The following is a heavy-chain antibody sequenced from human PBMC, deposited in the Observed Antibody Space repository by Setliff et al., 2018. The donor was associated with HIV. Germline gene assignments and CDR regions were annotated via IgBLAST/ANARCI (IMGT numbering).Heavy chain of an antibody. CDR1: GFTFSDYW. CDR3: ARDCRVGWVFTYGMDV. J-gene: IGHJ6*02. CDR2: IDIDGSDT. Sequence: PGGSLRLSCAASGFTFSDYWMHWVRQAPGKGLVWVSRIDIDGSDTIYADSVKGRFTIFRDNSKNTLFLQMNSLRPEDTAVYHCARDCRVGWVFTYGMDVWGQGTLVTVSS. V-gene: IGHV3-74*01. D-gene: IGHD6-13*01.